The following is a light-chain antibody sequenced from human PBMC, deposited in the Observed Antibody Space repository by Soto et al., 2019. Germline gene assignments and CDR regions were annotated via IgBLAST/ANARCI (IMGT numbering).Light chain of an antibody. CDR3: QQDYNLPRT. CDR2: GAS. CDR1: QSVSSSY. J-gene: IGKJ1*01. V-gene: IGKV3D-7*01. Sequence: PGERVTLSCRASQSVSSSYLTWYQQKPGQAPRLLIYGASTRATGIPARFSGNGSGTDFTLTISSLQPEDFAVYYCQQDYNLPRTFGQGTKVEIK.